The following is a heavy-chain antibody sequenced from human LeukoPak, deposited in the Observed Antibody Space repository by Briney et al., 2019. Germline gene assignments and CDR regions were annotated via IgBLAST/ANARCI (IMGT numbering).Heavy chain of an antibody. CDR2: INPNSGGT. V-gene: IGHV1-2*02. CDR3: ARGDYDILTGYYGNDY. J-gene: IGHJ4*02. D-gene: IGHD3-9*01. CDR1: GYTFTGYY. Sequence: GASVKVSCKASGYTFTGYYMHWVRQAPGQGLEWMGWINPNSGGTNYAQKFQGRVTMTRDTSISTAYTELSRLRSDDTAVYYCARGDYDILTGYYGNDYWGQGTLVTVSS.